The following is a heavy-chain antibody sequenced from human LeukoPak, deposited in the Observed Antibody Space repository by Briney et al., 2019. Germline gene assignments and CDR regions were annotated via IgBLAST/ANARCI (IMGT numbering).Heavy chain of an antibody. CDR1: GYTFTNYY. D-gene: IGHD1-20*01. Sequence: ASVKVSCKASGYTFTNYYMHWVRQAPGQGLEWMGIINPSGGSTSYARRFQGRVTMTRDTSTSTVYMELSSLRSEDTAVYYCARDSSNWMNFWGQGTLVTVSS. J-gene: IGHJ4*02. V-gene: IGHV1-46*01. CDR3: ARDSSNWMNF. CDR2: INPSGGST.